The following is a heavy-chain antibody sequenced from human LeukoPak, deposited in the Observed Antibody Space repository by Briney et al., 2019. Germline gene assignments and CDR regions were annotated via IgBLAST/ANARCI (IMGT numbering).Heavy chain of an antibody. J-gene: IGHJ4*02. V-gene: IGHV3-7*01. D-gene: IGHD6-19*01. CDR2: IKQDGSEK. CDR3: ARGSGIAVAGIVVDPFDY. CDR1: GFTFSSRDW. Sequence: PGGSLRLSCVASGFTFSSRDWMTWVRQAPGKGLEWVANIKQDGSEKNYVDSVKGRFTISRDNSKNTLYLQMNSLRAEDTAVYYCARGSGIAVAGIVVDPFDYWGQGTLVTVSS.